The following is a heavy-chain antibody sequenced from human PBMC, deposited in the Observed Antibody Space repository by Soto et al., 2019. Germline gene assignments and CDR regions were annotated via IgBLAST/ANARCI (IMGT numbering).Heavy chain of an antibody. J-gene: IGHJ6*02. CDR1: GYSFTSYG. V-gene: IGHV1-18*01. CDR3: AGHRRARYYYYGMDV. CDR2: ISAYNGNT. D-gene: IGHD3-10*01. Sequence: QVQLVQSGAEVKKPGASVKVSCKASGYSFTSYGISWVRQAPGQGLEWMGWISAYNGNTNYAQKSQGKVTVTTGTSTSTAYVELRSLRSDDTAVYYCAGHRRARYYYYGMDVWGQGTTVTVSS.